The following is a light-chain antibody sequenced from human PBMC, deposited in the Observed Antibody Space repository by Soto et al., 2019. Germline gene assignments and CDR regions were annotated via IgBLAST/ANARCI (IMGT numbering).Light chain of an antibody. J-gene: IGLJ1*01. V-gene: IGLV2-8*01. Sequence: QLVLTQPPSASGSPGQSVTISCTGTSSDVGTYNYVSWYQQHPGKAPKLMIYEVTKRPSGVPDRFSGSRSGNTASLTVSGLQGEDEADYYCSSYAGSNNYVFGTGTKLTVL. CDR1: SSDVGTYNY. CDR2: EVT. CDR3: SSYAGSNNYV.